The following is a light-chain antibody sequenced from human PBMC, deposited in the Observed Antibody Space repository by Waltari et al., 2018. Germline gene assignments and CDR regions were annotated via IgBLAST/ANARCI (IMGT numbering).Light chain of an antibody. Sequence: VLPQSPGTLSLSPGERATLSCRASQSLTKRYLAWYQQKPGQAPRLLIYGASSRAAGIPERFSGSGSGTDFTLTISRLEPEDFAVYYCQQYGSSILYTFGQGTKVEIK. CDR2: GAS. CDR1: QSLTKRY. J-gene: IGKJ2*01. CDR3: QQYGSSILYT. V-gene: IGKV3-20*01.